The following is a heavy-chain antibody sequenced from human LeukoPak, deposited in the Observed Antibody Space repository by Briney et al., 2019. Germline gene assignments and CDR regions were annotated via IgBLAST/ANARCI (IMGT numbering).Heavy chain of an antibody. CDR2: INPNSGGT. CDR1: GYTFTGYY. Sequence: GASVTVSCKASGYTFTGYYMHWVRQAPGQGLEWMGWINPNSGGTNYAQKFQGRVTMTRDTSISTAYKELSRLRSDDTAVYYCARDTAMVTYWFDPWGQGTLVTVSS. J-gene: IGHJ5*02. CDR3: ARDTAMVTYWFDP. D-gene: IGHD5-18*01. V-gene: IGHV1-2*02.